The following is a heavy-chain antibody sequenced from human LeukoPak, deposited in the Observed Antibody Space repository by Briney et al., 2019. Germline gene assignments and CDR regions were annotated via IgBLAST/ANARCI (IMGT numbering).Heavy chain of an antibody. J-gene: IGHJ3*02. V-gene: IGHV4-39*01. CDR1: GGSISSSSYY. CDR2: IYYSGST. D-gene: IGHD2-21*01. CDR3: ARQATRGVVVIASGAFDI. Sequence: SETLSLTCTVSGGSISSSSYYWGWIRQPPGKGLEWIGSIYYSGSTYYNPSLKSRVTISVDTSKNQFSLKLSSVTAADTAVYYCARQATRGVVVIASGAFDIWGQGTMVTVSP.